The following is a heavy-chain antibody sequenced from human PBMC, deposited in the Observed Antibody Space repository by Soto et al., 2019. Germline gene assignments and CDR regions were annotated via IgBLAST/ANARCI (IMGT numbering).Heavy chain of an antibody. V-gene: IGHV1-18*01. CDR3: ARERRWEQLLY. CDR2: VSAYNRNT. J-gene: IGHJ4*02. D-gene: IGHD1-26*01. CDR1: GYTFSNYG. Sequence: QVQLVQSGPEVKKPGASVKVSCKGSGYTFSNYGVTWVRQAPGQGLERLGWVSAYNRNTDYAQKFEDRATMTMDTSTNAAYIELRVLTLDVTAVYYCARERRWEQLLYWGQGTL.